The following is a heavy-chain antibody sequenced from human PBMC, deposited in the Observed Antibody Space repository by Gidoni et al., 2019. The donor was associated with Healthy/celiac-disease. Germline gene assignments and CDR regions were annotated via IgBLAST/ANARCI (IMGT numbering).Heavy chain of an antibody. J-gene: IGHJ4*02. CDR2: IYHSGST. CDR3: ASRRIQLWGNYFDY. D-gene: IGHD5-18*01. CDR1: AGSISSSNW. Sequence: QVQLQESGPGLVKPSGPLSLTCAVSAGSISSSNWWSRVRQPPGKGLEWIGEIYHSGSTNYNPSLKSRVTISVDKSKNQFSLKLSSVTAAETAVYYCASRRIQLWGNYFDYWGQGTLVTVSS. V-gene: IGHV4-4*02.